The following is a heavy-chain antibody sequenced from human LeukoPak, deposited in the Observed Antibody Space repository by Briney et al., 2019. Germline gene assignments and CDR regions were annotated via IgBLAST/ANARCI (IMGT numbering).Heavy chain of an antibody. D-gene: IGHD5-18*01. CDR2: VNPSGDIT. CDR3: ARRSLDTAMVSDAFDI. CDR1: GYTFTSYY. V-gene: IGHV1-46*01. Sequence: ASVKVSCKASGYTFTSYYIHWVRQAPGQGLEWMGLVNPSGDITMYAQKFQGRVTMTRNTSISTAYMELSSLRSEDTAVYYCARRSLDTAMVSDAFDIWGQGTMVTVSS. J-gene: IGHJ3*02.